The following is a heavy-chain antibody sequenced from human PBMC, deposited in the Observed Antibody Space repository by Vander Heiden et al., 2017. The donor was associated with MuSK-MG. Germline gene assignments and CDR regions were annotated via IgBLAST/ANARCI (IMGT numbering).Heavy chain of an antibody. CDR3: ARDQSEVAVAGTNYYYYYYMDV. CDR1: GFTFSSYS. D-gene: IGHD6-19*01. J-gene: IGHJ6*03. CDR2: ISSSSSYI. V-gene: IGHV3-21*01. Sequence: EVQLVESGGGLVKPGGSLRLSCAASGFTFSSYSMNWVRQAPGKGLEWVSSISSSSSYIYYADSVKGRFTISRDNAKNSLYLQMNSLRAEDTAVYYCARDQSEVAVAGTNYYYYYYMDVWGKGTTVTVSS.